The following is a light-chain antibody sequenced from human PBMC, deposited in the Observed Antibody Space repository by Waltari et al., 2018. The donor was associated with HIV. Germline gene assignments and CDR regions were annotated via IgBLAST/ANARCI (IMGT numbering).Light chain of an antibody. J-gene: IGLJ3*02. CDR2: NNN. Sequence: QSLLTQPPSASGTPGQRVTISCSGSSSNIGSKTVNWYHQLPGTAPSVLIYNNNQRPSGVPDRFSGSKSGTSASLTISGLQSADEADYYCAAWDDSVNGWVFGGGTKLTVL. V-gene: IGLV1-44*01. CDR3: AAWDDSVNGWV. CDR1: SSNIGSKT.